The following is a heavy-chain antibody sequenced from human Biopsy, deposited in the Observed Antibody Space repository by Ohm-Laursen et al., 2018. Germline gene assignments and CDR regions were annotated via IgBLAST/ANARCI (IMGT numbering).Heavy chain of an antibody. D-gene: IGHD1-26*01. CDR2: MSPNTGNT. Sequence: SVKVSCKASGYTFTSHDINWVRQATGQGLEWMGWMSPNTGNTVYAQRFQDRVTMASDTSTGTAYMELTSLTSDDTAVYFCARWETTLGRSLDSWGQGTLVIVSS. CDR3: ARWETTLGRSLDS. V-gene: IGHV1-8*01. CDR1: GYTFTSHD. J-gene: IGHJ4*02.